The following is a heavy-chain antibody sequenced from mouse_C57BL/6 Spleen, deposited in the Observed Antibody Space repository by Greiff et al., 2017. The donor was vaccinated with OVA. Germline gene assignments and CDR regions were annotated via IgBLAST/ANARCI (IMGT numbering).Heavy chain of an antibody. V-gene: IGHV5-17*01. CDR3: ARRHYYGSSYSMDY. Sequence: EVKLQESGGGLVKPGGSLKLSCAASGFTFSDYGLHWVRQAPEKGLEWVAYISSGSSNIYYADTVKGRLTISRDNAKNTLFLQMTSLRSEDTAMYYCARRHYYGSSYSMDYWGQGTSVTVSS. CDR1: GFTFSDYG. D-gene: IGHD1-1*01. J-gene: IGHJ4*01. CDR2: ISSGSSNI.